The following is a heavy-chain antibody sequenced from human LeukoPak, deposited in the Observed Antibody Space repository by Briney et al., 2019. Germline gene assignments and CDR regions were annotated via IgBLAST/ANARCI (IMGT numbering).Heavy chain of an antibody. J-gene: IGHJ4*02. D-gene: IGHD1-26*01. Sequence: PGGSLRLSCAASGFTFSSYSMNWVRQAPGKGLEWVSSISSSSSYIYYADSVKGRFTISRDNAKNSLYLQMNSLRAEDTAVYYCAREESELRLFFGDWGQGTLVTVSS. CDR2: ISSSSSYI. CDR3: AREESELRLFFGD. CDR1: GFTFSSYS. V-gene: IGHV3-21*01.